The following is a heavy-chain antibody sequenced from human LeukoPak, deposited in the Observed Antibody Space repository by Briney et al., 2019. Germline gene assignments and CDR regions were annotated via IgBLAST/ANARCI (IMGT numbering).Heavy chain of an antibody. Sequence: ASEKVSCKASGYTFTDYYIHWVRQAPGQGLERMGWINPDSGGTNSAQKFQGRVTMTRDTSISAAYMELSSLRSEDTAVYYCARKRSSGYSDYWGQGTLVTVSS. J-gene: IGHJ4*02. CDR3: ARKRSSGYSDY. CDR2: INPDSGGT. V-gene: IGHV1-2*02. D-gene: IGHD3-22*01. CDR1: GYTFTDYY.